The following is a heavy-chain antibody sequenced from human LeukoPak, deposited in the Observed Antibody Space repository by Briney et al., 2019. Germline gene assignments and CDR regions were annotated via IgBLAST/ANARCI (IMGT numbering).Heavy chain of an antibody. CDR3: AKEVGYYGSGSYSLDY. CDR1: GFTFSSYA. CDR2: ISGSGGST. V-gene: IGHV3-23*01. Sequence: GGSLRLSCAASGFTFSSYAMSWVRQAPGKGLEWVSAISGSGGSTYYADSVKGRFTISRDNSKNTLYLQMNSLRAEDTAVYYCAKEVGYYGSGSYSLDYWGQGTLVTVSS. J-gene: IGHJ4*02. D-gene: IGHD3-10*01.